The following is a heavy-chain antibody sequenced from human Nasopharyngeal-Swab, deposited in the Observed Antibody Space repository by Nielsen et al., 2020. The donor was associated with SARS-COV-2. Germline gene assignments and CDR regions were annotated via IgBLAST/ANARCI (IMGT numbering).Heavy chain of an antibody. CDR1: GDSIDRSSFY. J-gene: IGHJ4*02. D-gene: IGHD6-19*01. CDR3: ARRQSSGWYGSFDY. Sequence: SETLSLTCSVTGDSIDRSSFYWAWIRQPPGKGLEWIGSIFYNGHTYYNPSLKSRVTISVDTSKNEFSVKLSSATAADTAVYYCARRQSSGWYGSFDYWGQGRLVTVSS. CDR2: IFYNGHT. V-gene: IGHV4-39*01.